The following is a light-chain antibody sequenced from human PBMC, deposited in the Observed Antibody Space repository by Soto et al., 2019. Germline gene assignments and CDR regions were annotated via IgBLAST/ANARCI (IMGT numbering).Light chain of an antibody. CDR2: GAS. V-gene: IGKV3-20*01. J-gene: IGKJ1*01. CDR3: HHCGGSQP. Sequence: EIVLTQSPGTLSLSPGERATLSCRASQSISSSNLVWYQQKPGQAPRLLIYGASSRATGIPDRFSGGGSGTAFTLTISSLEPEDFAVYFCHHCGGSQPFGQGTKVETK. CDR1: QSISSSN.